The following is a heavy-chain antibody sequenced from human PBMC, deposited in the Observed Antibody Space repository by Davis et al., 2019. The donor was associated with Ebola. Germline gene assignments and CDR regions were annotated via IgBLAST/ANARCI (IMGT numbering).Heavy chain of an antibody. CDR1: VITFSSYA. Sequence: PGGSLRLSCTDSVITFSSYAMTWVRQAPGKGLEWVSAISGSGGSTYYADSVKGRFTISRDNSKKTLYLQMNSLRAEDTAVYYCAKSGLSFGMVKYHYGMDVWGKGTTVTVSS. J-gene: IGHJ6*04. CDR3: AKSGLSFGMVKYHYGMDV. V-gene: IGHV3-23*01. CDR2: ISGSGGST. D-gene: IGHD3-3*01.